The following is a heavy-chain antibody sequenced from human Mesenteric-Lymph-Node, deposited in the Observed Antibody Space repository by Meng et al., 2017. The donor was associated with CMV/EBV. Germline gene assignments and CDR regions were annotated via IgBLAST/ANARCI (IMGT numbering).Heavy chain of an antibody. J-gene: IGHJ1*01. D-gene: IGHD4-17*01. CDR3: ARGADYVYFQH. V-gene: IGHV3-23*01. CDR1: GFTFSSYA. CDR2: ISGSGGST. Sequence: GESLKISCAASGFTFSSYAMSWVRQAPGKGLEWVSAISGSGGSTYYADSVKGRFTISRDNAKNSLYLQMNSLRAEDTAVYYCARGADYVYFQHWGQGTVVTVSS.